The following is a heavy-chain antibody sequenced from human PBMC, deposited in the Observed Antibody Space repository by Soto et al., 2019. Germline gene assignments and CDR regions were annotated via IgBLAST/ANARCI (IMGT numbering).Heavy chain of an antibody. D-gene: IGHD3-16*02. CDR3: ARDNSFLL. V-gene: IGHV3-7*01. CDR2: IKYDGSDK. J-gene: IGHJ4*02. Sequence: GGSLRLSCVASGFTFSPYAMSWVRQAPGKGLEWVASIKYDGSDKFYVDSVRGRFTISRDNAKNSLYLQMNSLRVEDTAVYYCARDNSFLLWGQGTPVTVSS. CDR1: GFTFSPYA.